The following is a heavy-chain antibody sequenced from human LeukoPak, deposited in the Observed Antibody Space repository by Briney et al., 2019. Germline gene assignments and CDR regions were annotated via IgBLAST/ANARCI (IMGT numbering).Heavy chain of an antibody. CDR1: GGSINNYY. J-gene: IGHJ5*02. CDR3: ARGARMYNWFDP. CDR2: INYSGRT. D-gene: IGHD1-26*01. Sequence: SETLSLTCTVSGGSINNYYWSWIRQPPAKGLEWLAYINYSGRTNYNPSLRSRLTISVDTSKNQFSLKLSSVTAADTAVYYCARGARMYNWFDPWGQGTLVTVSS. V-gene: IGHV4-59*12.